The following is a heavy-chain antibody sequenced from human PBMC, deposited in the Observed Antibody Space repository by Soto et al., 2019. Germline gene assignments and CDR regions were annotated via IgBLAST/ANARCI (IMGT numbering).Heavy chain of an antibody. CDR3: ARHPGYYDVLTGYSTYYFDY. V-gene: IGHV4-61*05. D-gene: IGHD3-9*01. J-gene: IGHJ4*02. CDR1: GGSISSGDYY. Sequence: SETLSLTCTVSGGSISSGDYYWGWIRQPPGKGLEWIGYIYYRGNTNYNPSLKSRVTISLDTSKNQISLKLNSVTAADTAVYYCARHPGYYDVLTGYSTYYFDYWGQGILVTVSS. CDR2: IYYRGNT.